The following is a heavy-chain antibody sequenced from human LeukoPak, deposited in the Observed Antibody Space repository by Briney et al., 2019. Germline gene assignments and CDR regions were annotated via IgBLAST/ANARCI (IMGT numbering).Heavy chain of an antibody. CDR1: GVSISSYY. J-gene: IGHJ4*02. CDR2: IYYSGST. CDR3: ARAKKAVAGFFDY. Sequence: PSETLSLTCTVSGVSISSYYWSWIRQPPGKGLEWIGYIYYSGSTNYNPSLKSRVTISVDTSKNQLSLKLSSVTAADTAVYYCARAKKAVAGFFDYWGQGTLVTVSS. V-gene: IGHV4-59*01. D-gene: IGHD6-19*01.